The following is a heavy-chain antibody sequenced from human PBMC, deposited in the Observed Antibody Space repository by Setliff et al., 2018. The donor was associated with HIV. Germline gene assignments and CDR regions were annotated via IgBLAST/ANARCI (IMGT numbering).Heavy chain of an antibody. Sequence: SETLSLTCTVSGGSMTGHYWSWIRQSPGKGLEWIGSIYSSGSTNYNPSVKSRVTISIDTSKKQFALRLTSVTAADTALYSCARDIATVATPDRADWGQGTLVTVSS. CDR1: GGSMTGHY. CDR3: ARDIATVATPDRAD. D-gene: IGHD4-17*01. V-gene: IGHV4-59*11. CDR2: IYSSGST. J-gene: IGHJ4*02.